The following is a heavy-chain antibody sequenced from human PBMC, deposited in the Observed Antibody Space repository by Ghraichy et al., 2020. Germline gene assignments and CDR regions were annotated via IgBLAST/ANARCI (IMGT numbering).Heavy chain of an antibody. CDR2: ISPAGGSPI. J-gene: IGHJ4*01. CDR3: AKDIVAAGLFFDY. V-gene: IGHV3-11*01. D-gene: IGHD6-13*01. CDR1: GFTFSDYY. Sequence: GGSLRLSCAASGFTFSDYYMGWIRQPPGKGLEWISYISPAGGSPIYYADSVRGRFTISRDNAKNSLYLQMHSLRAEDTAMYYCAKDIVAAGLFFDYWGHGTLVTVSS.